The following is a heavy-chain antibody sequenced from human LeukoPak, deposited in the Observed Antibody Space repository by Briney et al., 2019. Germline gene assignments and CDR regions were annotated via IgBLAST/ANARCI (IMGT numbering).Heavy chain of an antibody. V-gene: IGHV1-69*06. CDR2: IIPIFGTA. Sequence: SVKVSCKASGGTFSSYAISWVRQAPGQGLEWMGGIIPIFGTANYAQKFQGRVTITADKSTSTAYMELSSLRSEDTAVYYCASPSSTSHYYYYYYMDVWGKGTTVTVSS. J-gene: IGHJ6*03. D-gene: IGHD2-2*01. CDR3: ASPSSTSHYYYYYYMDV. CDR1: GGTFSSYA.